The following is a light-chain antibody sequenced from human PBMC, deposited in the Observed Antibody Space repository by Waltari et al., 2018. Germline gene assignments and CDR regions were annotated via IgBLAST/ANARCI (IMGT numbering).Light chain of an antibody. CDR1: QDLSNY. CDR3: QQYDNLPLT. Sequence: DIQMTQSPSSLSASVGARVTITCQAIQDLSNYLNWYQQKPGKAPKLLIYDASNLETGVPSRFSGSGSGTDFTFTISSLQPEDIATYYCQQYDNLPLTFGGGTKVEIK. CDR2: DAS. V-gene: IGKV1-33*01. J-gene: IGKJ4*01.